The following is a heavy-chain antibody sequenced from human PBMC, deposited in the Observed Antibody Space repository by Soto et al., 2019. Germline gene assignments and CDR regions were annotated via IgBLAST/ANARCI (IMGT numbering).Heavy chain of an antibody. J-gene: IGHJ6*02. V-gene: IGHV4-61*01. D-gene: IGHD4-17*01. CDR2: IHSSGST. Sequence: SETRSVTWTVSCCSFSRFNYFLSGIRQPPWNGLEWIGYIHSSGSTNYNPSLKSRVTISVDTSRNQFSLKLTSVTAADTAVHYCEILTKPTAVTPAFRGGYGLDVWGQGTTVTVSS. CDR1: CCSFSRFNYF. CDR3: EILTKPTAVTPAFRGGYGLDV.